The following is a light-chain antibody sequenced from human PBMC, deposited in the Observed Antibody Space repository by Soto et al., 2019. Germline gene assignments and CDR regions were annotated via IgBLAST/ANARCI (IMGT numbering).Light chain of an antibody. Sequence: QSVLTQPPSVSGAPGQRVTISCSGSSSNIGAGYDVHWYQHLPGTAPKLLIYGNNNRPSGVPDRFSGSKSGSSASLAITGLQAGDEGDYYCQSFDNTGQSYDSLSGPVIFGGGTKLTVL. V-gene: IGLV1-40*01. J-gene: IGLJ2*01. CDR3: QSFDNTGQSYDSLSGPVI. CDR2: GNN. CDR1: SSNIGAGYD.